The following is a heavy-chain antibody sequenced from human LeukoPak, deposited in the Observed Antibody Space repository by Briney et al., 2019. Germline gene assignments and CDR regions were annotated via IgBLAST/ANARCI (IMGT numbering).Heavy chain of an antibody. D-gene: IGHD6-19*01. CDR2: IKQDGSEK. V-gene: IGHV3-7*01. CDR1: GFTFSSYS. Sequence: GGSLRLSCAASGFTFSSYSMNWVRQAPGKGLEWVANIKQDGSEKYYVDSVKGRFTISRDNAKNSLYLQMNSLRAEDTAVYYCARVVGWLFDYWGQGTLVTVSS. CDR3: ARVVGWLFDY. J-gene: IGHJ4*02.